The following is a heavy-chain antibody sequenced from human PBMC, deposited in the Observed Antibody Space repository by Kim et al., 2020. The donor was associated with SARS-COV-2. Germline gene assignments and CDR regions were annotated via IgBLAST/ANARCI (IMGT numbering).Heavy chain of an antibody. V-gene: IGHV3-23*01. D-gene: IGHD3-22*01. CDR1: GFTFSSYA. J-gene: IGHJ4*02. CDR2: ISGSGGST. CDR3: AKDDYYDSSGYSGDFDY. Sequence: GGSLRLSCAASGFTFSSYAMSWVRQAPGKGLEWVSAISGSGGSTYYADSVKGRFTISRDNSKNTLYLQMNSLRAEDTAVYYCAKDDYYDSSGYSGDFDYWGQGTLVTVSS.